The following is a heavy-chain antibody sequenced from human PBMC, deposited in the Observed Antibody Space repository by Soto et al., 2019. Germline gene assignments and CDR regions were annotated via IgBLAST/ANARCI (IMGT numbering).Heavy chain of an antibody. CDR1: GFTFSSYA. D-gene: IGHD2-2*01. CDR2: ISYDGSNK. V-gene: IGHV3-30-3*01. CDR3: AREGRYQLLLYYYYDYGMDV. Sequence: QVQLVESGGGVVQPGRSLRLSCAASGFTFSSYAMHWVRQAPGKGLEWVAVISYDGSNKYYAAAVKGRFTISRDNSKNTLYLQMNSLRAEDTAVYYCAREGRYQLLLYYYYDYGMDVWGQGTTVTVSS. J-gene: IGHJ6*02.